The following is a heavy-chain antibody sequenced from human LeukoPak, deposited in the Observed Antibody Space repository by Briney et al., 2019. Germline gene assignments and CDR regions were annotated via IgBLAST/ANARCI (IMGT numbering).Heavy chain of an antibody. Sequence: GESLKISCKGSGYSFSNYWIGWVRQMPGKGLEWMGIIYPGDSDTRYSPSFHGQVTISVDESIITDYLRWSSLEASDTAMHYCARQYGRPFDYWGQGTLVTVSS. CDR1: GYSFSNYW. D-gene: IGHD4-17*01. V-gene: IGHV5-51*01. CDR2: IYPGDSDT. J-gene: IGHJ4*02. CDR3: ARQYGRPFDY.